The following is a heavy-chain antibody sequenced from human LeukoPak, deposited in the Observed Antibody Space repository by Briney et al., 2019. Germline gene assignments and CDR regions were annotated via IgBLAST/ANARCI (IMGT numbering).Heavy chain of an antibody. CDR3: ARTGIAARPGAFDM. V-gene: IGHV3-30-3*01. Sequence: GRSLRLSCAASGFTFSSYAMHWVRQAPGKGLEWVAVISYDGSNKYYADSVKGRFTISRDNSKNTLYLQMNSLRAEDTAVYYCARTGIAARPGAFDMWGQGTMVTVSS. CDR2: ISYDGSNK. CDR1: GFTFSSYA. D-gene: IGHD6-6*01. J-gene: IGHJ3*02.